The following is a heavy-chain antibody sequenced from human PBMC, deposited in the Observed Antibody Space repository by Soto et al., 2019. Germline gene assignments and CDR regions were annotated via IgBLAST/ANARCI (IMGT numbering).Heavy chain of an antibody. CDR1: GFTFSAYA. D-gene: IGHD2-15*01. J-gene: IGHJ4*02. CDR3: ATLASATGNLSYFDY. Sequence: QVQLVESGGGVVQPGRSLRLSCAASGFTFSAYAMHWVRQAPGKGLEWVAVISFDGRKTYYADSMKGRFTISRDNSKATLYLQMNSLRAEDMVLYHFATLASATGNLSYFDYWGQGTLVTVP. V-gene: IGHV3-30*04. CDR2: ISFDGRKT.